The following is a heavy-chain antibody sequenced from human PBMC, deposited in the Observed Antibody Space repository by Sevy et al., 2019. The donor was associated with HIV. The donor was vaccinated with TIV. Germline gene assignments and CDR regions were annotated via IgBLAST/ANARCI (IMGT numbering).Heavy chain of an antibody. CDR2: ISAYNGNT. J-gene: IGHJ5*02. V-gene: IGHV1-18*01. CDR3: ARVRYYYDSSGPLPGWFDP. CDR1: GYTFTSYG. D-gene: IGHD3-22*01. Sequence: ASVKVSCKASGYTFTSYGISWVRQAPGQGLEWMGWISAYNGNTNYAQKLQGRVTMTTDTSTSTAYMELRSLRSDDTAVYYCARVRYYYDSSGPLPGWFDPWGQGTLVTVSS.